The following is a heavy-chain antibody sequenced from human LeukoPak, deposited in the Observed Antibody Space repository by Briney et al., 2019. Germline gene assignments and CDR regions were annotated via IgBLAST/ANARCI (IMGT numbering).Heavy chain of an antibody. CDR1: GGSISGYY. CDR2: IYSSGST. D-gene: IGHD6-13*01. V-gene: IGHV4-4*07. Sequence: SETLSLTCTVSGGSISGYYWSWIRQPAGKGLEWIGRIYSSGSTNYNPSLKSRVTMSVDTSKNQFSLKLSSVTAADTAVYHCARDSSRTFDYWGQGTLVTVSS. J-gene: IGHJ4*02. CDR3: ARDSSRTFDY.